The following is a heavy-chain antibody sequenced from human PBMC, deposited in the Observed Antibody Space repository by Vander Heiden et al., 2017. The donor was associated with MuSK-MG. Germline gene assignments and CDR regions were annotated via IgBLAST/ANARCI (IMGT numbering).Heavy chain of an antibody. D-gene: IGHD3-22*01. J-gene: IGHJ4*02. V-gene: IGHV1-8*02. CDR2: MNPNSGNT. CDR1: GNTFTSYD. Sequence: VQLVPSGADVKKPGAAVQVSCKAYGNTFTSYDSNWLRPPNGHGVEWMGWMNPNSGNTGYAQKFQGRVTMTRNTSISTAYMELSSLRSEDTAVYYCARGNYYDSSGVDYWGQGTLVTVSS. CDR3: ARGNYYDSSGVDY.